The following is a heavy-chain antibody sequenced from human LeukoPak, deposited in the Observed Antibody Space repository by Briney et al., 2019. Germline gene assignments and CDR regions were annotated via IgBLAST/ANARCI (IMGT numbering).Heavy chain of an antibody. CDR1: GGSLTSYY. J-gene: IGHJ4*02. CDR2: IYYSGST. V-gene: IGHV4-59*01. CDR3: ARARQFLIDY. Sequence: SETLSLTCTVSGGSLTSYYWSWIRQPPGKGLEWIGYIYYSGSTNYNPSFKSRVTISVDTSKNQFSLKLTSVSAADTAVYYCARARQFLIDYWGQGTLVTVSS. D-gene: IGHD3-3*01.